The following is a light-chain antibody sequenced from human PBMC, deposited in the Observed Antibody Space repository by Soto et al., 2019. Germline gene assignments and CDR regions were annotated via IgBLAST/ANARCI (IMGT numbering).Light chain of an antibody. CDR3: QQLFDSPIT. J-gene: IGKJ5*01. CDR1: QSITIW. Sequence: DIQMTQSPSTLSASVGDSVTITCRASQSITIWLAWYQQKPGKAPKLLIYAASTLESGVPSRFSATVSGTEFSLTITSLQPEDFATYYCQQLFDSPITFGQGTRLEI. V-gene: IGKV1-5*01. CDR2: AAS.